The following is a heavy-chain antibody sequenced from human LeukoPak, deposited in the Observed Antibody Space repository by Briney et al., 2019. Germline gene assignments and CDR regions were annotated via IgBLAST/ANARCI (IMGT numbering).Heavy chain of an antibody. D-gene: IGHD2-15*01. CDR3: ARQGSDYYFDY. CDR1: GYRFTNYW. V-gene: IGHV5-51*01. Sequence: GESLKISCQGSGYRFTNYWIGWVRQMPGRGLEWMGLIYPGDSDTRYSPSFQGQVTISADKSISTAYLQWSSLKASDTAMYYCARQGSDYYFDYWGQGTLVTVSS. CDR2: IYPGDSDT. J-gene: IGHJ4*02.